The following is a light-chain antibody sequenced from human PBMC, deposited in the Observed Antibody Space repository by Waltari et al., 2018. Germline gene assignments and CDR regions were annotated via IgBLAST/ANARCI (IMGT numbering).Light chain of an antibody. J-gene: IGLJ3*02. V-gene: IGLV10-54*04. CDR2: RNN. CDR3: SAGDSSLSAWV. CDR1: SNNVGNQG. Sequence: QAGLTPPPSVSKGLRQTATLTCTGNSNNVGNQGADWLHQHPGHPPKLLSYRNNNRPSGISERFSASRAGNTASLNITGLQPEDEADYYCSAGDSSLSAWVFGGGTKLTVL.